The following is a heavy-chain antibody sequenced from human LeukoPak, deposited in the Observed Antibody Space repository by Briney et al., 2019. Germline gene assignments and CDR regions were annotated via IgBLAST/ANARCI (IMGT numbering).Heavy chain of an antibody. CDR2: IYSGGKT. Sequence: GGSLRLSCAVSGLFVSSDYMTWVRQAPGKGLEWVSLIYSGGKTYYTDSVKGRFTISRDNSNKTLFLQMNGLRAEDTAVYYCAKDPPYCGGDCYSSYWGQGTLVTVSS. CDR3: AKDPPYCGGDCYSSY. CDR1: GLFVSSDY. D-gene: IGHD2-21*02. J-gene: IGHJ4*02. V-gene: IGHV3-53*01.